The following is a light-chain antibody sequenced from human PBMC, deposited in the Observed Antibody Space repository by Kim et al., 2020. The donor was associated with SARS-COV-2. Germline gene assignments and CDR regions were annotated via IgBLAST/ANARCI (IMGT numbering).Light chain of an antibody. J-gene: IGLJ3*02. CDR3: CSYTGTYIWM. CDR1: SSDVGAYNS. CDR2: DVS. Sequence: QSALTQPRSVSGSPGQSVILSCTGTSSDVGAYNSVSWYQQRPHKAPKVIIYDVSQRPSGVTDRFSGSKSGNTASLSISGLQAEDEADYYCCSYTGTYIWMFGGGTQLTVL. V-gene: IGLV2-11*01.